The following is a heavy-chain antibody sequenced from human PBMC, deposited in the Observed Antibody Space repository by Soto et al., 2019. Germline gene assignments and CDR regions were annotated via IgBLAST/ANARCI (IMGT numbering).Heavy chain of an antibody. J-gene: IGHJ6*02. Sequence: SVKVSCKASGGTFSSYAISWVRQAPGQGLEWMGGIIPIFGTANYAQKFQGRVTITADESTSTAYMELSSLRSEDTAVYYCARGGRYCSSTSCYYYYYGMDVWGQGTTVTVSS. CDR3: ARGGRYCSSTSCYYYYYGMDV. CDR2: IIPIFGTA. D-gene: IGHD2-2*01. V-gene: IGHV1-69*13. CDR1: GGTFSSYA.